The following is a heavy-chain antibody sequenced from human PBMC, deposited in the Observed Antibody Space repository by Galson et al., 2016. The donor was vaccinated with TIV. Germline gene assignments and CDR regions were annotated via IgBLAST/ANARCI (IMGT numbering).Heavy chain of an antibody. V-gene: IGHV5-51*01. CDR2: IYPRDSQT. Sequence: QSGAEVKKPGESLKISCKCSGYTFTSFWIGWVRQLPGRGLEWMGIIYPRDSQTRYSPSFQGQVTMSADKSISTAYLQWSSLKASDTAIYYCAGDAPVSQSDSSGYFPSSYNCYAMDVWGQETTVTVSS. J-gene: IGHJ6*02. CDR1: GYTFTSFW. D-gene: IGHD3-22*01. CDR3: AGDAPVSQSDSSGYFPSSYNCYAMDV.